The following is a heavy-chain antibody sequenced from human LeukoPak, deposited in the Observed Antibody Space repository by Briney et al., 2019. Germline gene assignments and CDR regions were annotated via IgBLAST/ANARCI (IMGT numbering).Heavy chain of an antibody. CDR3: ARAHCSGRGCYQRYDGFDI. J-gene: IGHJ3*02. CDR2: ISSNSAYI. CDR1: GFTFSDYS. Sequence: GSLRLSCVASGFTFSDYSMNWVRQAPGKGLEWVSSISSNSAYIYYVDSLRGRFTVSRDNAKSSLFLQMNSLRVEDTAVYYCARAHCSGRGCYQRYDGFDIWGQGTVVTVSS. V-gene: IGHV3-21*01. D-gene: IGHD2-15*01.